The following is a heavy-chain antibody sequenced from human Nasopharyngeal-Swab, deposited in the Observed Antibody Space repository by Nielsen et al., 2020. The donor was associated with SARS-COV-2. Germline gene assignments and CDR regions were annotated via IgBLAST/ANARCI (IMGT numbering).Heavy chain of an antibody. J-gene: IGHJ6*02. CDR1: GFTFSRYW. CDR3: ARSRRYYYGSGAVSDYYYGMDV. D-gene: IGHD3-10*01. CDR2: IKQDGSEK. Sequence: GESLKISCPASGFTFSRYWMSWVRQAPGKGLEWVANIKQDGSEKNYVDSVKGRFTISREQAKNSLYLQMNSMRADDTAVYYCARSRRYYYGSGAVSDYYYGMDVWGQGTTVTVSS. V-gene: IGHV3-7*01.